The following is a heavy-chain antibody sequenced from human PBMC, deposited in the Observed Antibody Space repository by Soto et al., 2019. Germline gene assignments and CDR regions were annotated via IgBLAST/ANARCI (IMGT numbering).Heavy chain of an antibody. Sequence: ASVKVSCKASGYTFINYDISGVRQATGQGLEWMGWMNPGSGKTGYANKFQGRVTMTRHASTSTAHLELSSLASDYTAVYYCARMASFGTLKLFDPLGQVTLVTVCS. J-gene: IGHJ5*02. CDR2: MNPGSGKT. CDR1: GYTFINYD. CDR3: ARMASFGTLKLFDP. D-gene: IGHD3-16*01. V-gene: IGHV1-8*02.